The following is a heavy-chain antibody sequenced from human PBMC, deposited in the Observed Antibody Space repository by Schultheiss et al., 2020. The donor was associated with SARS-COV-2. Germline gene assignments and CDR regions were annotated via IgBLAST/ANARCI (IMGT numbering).Heavy chain of an antibody. CDR3: ARNLAYNAFDI. J-gene: IGHJ3*02. Sequence: GESLKISCAASTFTFSSSWMTWVRQAPGKGLEWVATISPDGNERSYADSGRGRFTISRDNAEKSLYLQMNSLRVEDTAVYFCARNLAYNAFDIWGQVTMVTVSS. CDR1: TFTFSSSW. D-gene: IGHD1-14*01. CDR2: ISPDGNER. V-gene: IGHV3-7*01.